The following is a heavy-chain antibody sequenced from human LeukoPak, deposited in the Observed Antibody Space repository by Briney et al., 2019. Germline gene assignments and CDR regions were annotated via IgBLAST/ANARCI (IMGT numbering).Heavy chain of an antibody. Sequence: GGSLRLSCAASGFTFSSAWMNWVRQAPGKGLEWVGRIKSETDGGTTDYAAPVKGTFTISRDDSENTLCLQMNSLKTEDTAVYYCTRRSSAAGRQYFDYWGQGTLVTVSS. CDR1: GFTFSSAW. D-gene: IGHD6-13*01. V-gene: IGHV3-15*07. CDR2: IKSETDGGTT. CDR3: TRRSSAAGRQYFDY. J-gene: IGHJ4*02.